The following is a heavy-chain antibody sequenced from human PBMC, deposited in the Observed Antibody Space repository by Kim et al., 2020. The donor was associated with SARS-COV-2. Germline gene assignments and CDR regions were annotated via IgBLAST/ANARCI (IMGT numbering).Heavy chain of an antibody. CDR3: ARDQKDPPGPYYYGMDV. CDR1: GGTFSSYA. CDR2: IIPIFGTA. V-gene: IGHV1-69*13. Sequence: SVKVSCKASGGTFSSYAISWVRQAPGQGLEWMGGIIPIFGTANYAQKFQGRVTITADESTSTAYMELSSLRSEDTAVYYCARDQKDPPGPYYYGMDVWGQGTTVTVSS. J-gene: IGHJ6*02.